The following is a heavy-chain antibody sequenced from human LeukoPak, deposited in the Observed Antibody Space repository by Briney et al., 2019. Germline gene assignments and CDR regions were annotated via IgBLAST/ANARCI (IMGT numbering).Heavy chain of an antibody. Sequence: GASVKVSCKVSGYTLTELSMHWVRQAPGKGLEWMGGLDPEDGETIYAQKFQGRVTMTEDTSTDTAYMELSSLRSEDTAVYYCATHYYDSSGYYYYFDYWGQGTLVTVSS. CDR2: LDPEDGET. D-gene: IGHD3-22*01. CDR1: GYTLTELS. J-gene: IGHJ4*02. V-gene: IGHV1-24*01. CDR3: ATHYYDSSGYYYYFDY.